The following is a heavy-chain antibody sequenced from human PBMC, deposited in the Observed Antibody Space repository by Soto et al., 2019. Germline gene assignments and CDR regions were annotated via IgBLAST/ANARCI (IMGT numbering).Heavy chain of an antibody. CDR1: GGSVSSGSYY. V-gene: IGHV4-61*01. J-gene: IGHJ3*02. Sequence: QVQLQESGPGLVKPSETLSLTCTVSGGSVSSGSYYWSWIRQPPGKGLEWIGYIYYSGSTNYNPSLKSRVTISVDTSKNQFSLKLSSVTAADTAMYYCARGGYSYDAFDIWGQGTMVTVSS. CDR3: ARGGYSYDAFDI. CDR2: IYYSGST. D-gene: IGHD5-18*01.